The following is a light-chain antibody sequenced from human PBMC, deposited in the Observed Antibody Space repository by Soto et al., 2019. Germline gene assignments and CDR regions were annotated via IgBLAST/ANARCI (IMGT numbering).Light chain of an antibody. J-gene: IGKJ1*01. CDR1: QSISAN. Sequence: EIVMTQSPATLSVSPGDRATLSCRASQSISANLAWYQQKPGQTPRLLIYGASTRASGVPAKFSGSGSGTEFTLTISSLQSEDFAVYYCQQYNNWPRTFGQGTKGDI. CDR2: GAS. CDR3: QQYNNWPRT. V-gene: IGKV3-15*01.